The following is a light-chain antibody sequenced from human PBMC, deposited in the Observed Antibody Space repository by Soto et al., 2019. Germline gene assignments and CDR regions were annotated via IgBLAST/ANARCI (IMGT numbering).Light chain of an antibody. V-gene: IGLV1-47*01. CDR1: SFNIGTNL. J-gene: IGLJ1*01. CDR2: RNN. CDR3: AAWDDSLSGYV. Sequence: QSVLXQPPSASGTPGQRVTISCSGSSFNIGTNLVYWYQQLPGTAPKVLIYRNNQRPSGVPDRFSGAKSGTSASLAISGLRSEDEADYYCAAWDDSLSGYVFGPGTKVTVL.